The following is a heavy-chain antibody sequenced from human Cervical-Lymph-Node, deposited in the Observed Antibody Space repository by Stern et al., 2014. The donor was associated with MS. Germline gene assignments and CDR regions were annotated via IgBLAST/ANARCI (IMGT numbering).Heavy chain of an antibody. V-gene: IGHV1-69*01. D-gene: IGHD2-15*01. J-gene: IGHJ4*02. CDR3: AREDCSGGSCYSGFDY. CDR1: GGTFSSYA. Sequence: QVQLVQSGAEVKKPGSSVKVSCKASGGTFSSYAISWVRQAPGQGLEWMGGIIPIFGTANDAQKFQGRVTITADESTSTAYMELSSLRSEDTAVYYCAREDCSGGSCYSGFDYWGQGTLVTVSS. CDR2: IIPIFGTA.